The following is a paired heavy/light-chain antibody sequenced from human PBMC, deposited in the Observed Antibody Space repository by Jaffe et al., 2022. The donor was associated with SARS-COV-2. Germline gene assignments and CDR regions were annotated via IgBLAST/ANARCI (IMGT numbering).Light chain of an antibody. Sequence: EIVLTQSPATLSLSPGERATLSCRASQSVSSYLAWYQQKPGQAPRLLIYDASNRATGIPARFSGSGSGTDFTLTISSLEPEDSAAYYCLQRNNWPWTFGQGTKVEIK. CDR2: DAS. V-gene: IGKV3-11*01. J-gene: IGKJ1*01. CDR3: LQRNNWPWT. CDR1: QSVSSY.
Heavy chain of an antibody. Sequence: QLQLQESGPGLVKPSETLSLTCTVSGGSISSSGYYWGWIRQPPGKGLEWIGTLYYSGSTYYNPSLKSRVTISVDTSKNQFSLKLSSVTAADTAVYYCASVYHSNGYYPFDYWGQGTLVTVSS. CDR3: ASVYHSNGYYPFDY. D-gene: IGHD3-22*01. CDR2: LYYSGST. CDR1: GGSISSSGYY. V-gene: IGHV4-39*01. J-gene: IGHJ4*02.